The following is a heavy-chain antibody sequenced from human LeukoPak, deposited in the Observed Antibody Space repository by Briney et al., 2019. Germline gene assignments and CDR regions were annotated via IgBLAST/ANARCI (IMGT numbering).Heavy chain of an antibody. CDR2: ISYDGSNK. Sequence: PGGSLRLSCAASGFTFSSYGMHWVRQAPGKGLEWVAVISYDGSNKYYADSVKGRFTISRDNSKNTLYLQMNSLRAEDTAVYYCAKSYCGGDCYRGPFDYWGQGTLVTVSS. CDR1: GFTFSSYG. CDR3: AKSYCGGDCYRGPFDY. V-gene: IGHV3-30*18. J-gene: IGHJ4*02. D-gene: IGHD2-21*02.